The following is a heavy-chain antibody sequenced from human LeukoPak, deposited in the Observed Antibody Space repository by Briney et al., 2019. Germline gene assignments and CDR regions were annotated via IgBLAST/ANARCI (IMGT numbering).Heavy chain of an antibody. CDR1: GFTFNNYA. V-gene: IGHV3-23*01. CDR2: ISGSDGST. J-gene: IGHJ4*02. CDR3: ARASRNPSAADY. Sequence: PGGSLRLSCAASGFTFNNYAMNWVRQAPGKGLEWVSSISGSDGSTYYAASVKGRFTISRDNAKNSLYLQMNSLRAEDTAVYYCARASRNPSAADYWGQGTLVTVSS. D-gene: IGHD6-13*01.